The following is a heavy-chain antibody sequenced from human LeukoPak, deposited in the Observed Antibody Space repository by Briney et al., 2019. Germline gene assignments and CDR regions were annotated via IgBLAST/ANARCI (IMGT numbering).Heavy chain of an antibody. Sequence: ASLKVSCKASGYSFISYEINWVRQAPGQGLEWMGWTDPKSGKTGYAQKFQGRVTMTWNTLISTAYLELRSLESDDTAVYYCARMDMGPTPGGPSAANWFDPWGQGTPVTVSS. V-gene: IGHV1-8*01. D-gene: IGHD2-2*03. CDR2: TDPKSGKT. CDR1: GYSFISYE. J-gene: IGHJ5*02. CDR3: ARMDMGPTPGGPSAANWFDP.